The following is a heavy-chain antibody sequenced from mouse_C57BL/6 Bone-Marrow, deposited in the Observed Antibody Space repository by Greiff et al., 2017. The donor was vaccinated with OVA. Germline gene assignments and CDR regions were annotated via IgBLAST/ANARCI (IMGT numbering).Heavy chain of an antibody. J-gene: IGHJ4*01. D-gene: IGHD1-1*01. CDR2: IWRGGST. CDR3: ANPYYRVDYYAMDY. V-gene: IGHV2-5*01. Sequence: VQLQQSGPGLVQPSQSLSITCTVSGFSLTSYGVHWVRQSPGKGLEWLGVIWRGGSTDYNAAFMSRLSITKDNSKSQVFFKMNSLQADDTAIYDCANPYYRVDYYAMDYWGQGTSVTVSS. CDR1: GFSLTSYG.